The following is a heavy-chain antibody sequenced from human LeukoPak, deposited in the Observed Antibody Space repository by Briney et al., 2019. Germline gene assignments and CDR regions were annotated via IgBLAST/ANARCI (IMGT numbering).Heavy chain of an antibody. V-gene: IGHV4-61*02. Sequence: SQTLSLTCTVSGGSISSGSYYWSWIRQPAGKGLEWIGRIYTSGSTNYNPSLKSRVTISVDTSKNQFSLKLSSVTAADTAVYYCARGAYDFWSGYYFWGQGTLVTVSS. D-gene: IGHD3-3*01. CDR1: GGSISSGSYY. CDR2: IYTSGST. CDR3: ARGAYDFWSGYYF. J-gene: IGHJ4*02.